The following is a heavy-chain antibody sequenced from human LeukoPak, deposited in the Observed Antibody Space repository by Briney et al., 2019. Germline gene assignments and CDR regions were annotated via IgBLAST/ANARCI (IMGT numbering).Heavy chain of an antibody. V-gene: IGHV1-69*13. CDR3: ARDPSIAAAGTCLGCYYYYGMDV. CDR2: IIPIFGTA. Sequence: SVKVSCKASGGTFSSYAISWVRQAPGQGLEWMGGIIPIFGTANYAQKFQGRVTITADESTSTAYMELSSLRSEDTAVYYCARDPSIAAAGTCLGCYYYYGMDVWGQGTTVTVSS. D-gene: IGHD6-13*01. CDR1: GGTFSSYA. J-gene: IGHJ6*02.